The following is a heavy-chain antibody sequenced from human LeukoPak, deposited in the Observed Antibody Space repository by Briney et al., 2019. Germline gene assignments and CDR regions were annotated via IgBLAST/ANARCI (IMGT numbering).Heavy chain of an antibody. CDR1: GFTFSSYG. V-gene: IGHV3-23*01. Sequence: GGSLRLSCAASGFTFSSYGMSWVRQAPGKGLEWVSAISGSGGSTYYADSVKGRFTISRDNSKNTLYLQMNSLRAEDTAVYYCARVIIVAFDIWGQGTMVTVSS. J-gene: IGHJ3*02. CDR2: ISGSGGST. CDR3: ARVIIVAFDI. D-gene: IGHD3-10*01.